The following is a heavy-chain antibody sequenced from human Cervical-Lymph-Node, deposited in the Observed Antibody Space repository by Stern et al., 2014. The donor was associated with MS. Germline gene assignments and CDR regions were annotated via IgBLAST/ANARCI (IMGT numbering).Heavy chain of an antibody. V-gene: IGHV4-4*02. CDR1: GGSISSSNW. CDR3: ARATDL. Sequence: QVQLQESGPGLVKPSGTLSLTCAVSGGSISSSNWWSWVRQPPGKGLEWIGYIYYSGTTNYNASLKGRVAISIDTSKTQFSLRLSSVTAADTAVYYCARATDLWGQGTLVTVSS. CDR2: IYYSGTT. J-gene: IGHJ5*02.